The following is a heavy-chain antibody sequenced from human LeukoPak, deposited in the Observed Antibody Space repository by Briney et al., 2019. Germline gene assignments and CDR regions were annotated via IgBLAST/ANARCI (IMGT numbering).Heavy chain of an antibody. CDR2: IYYIGST. CDR3: ARESTWDTDLGSSFDS. D-gene: IGHD5-18*01. J-gene: IGHJ4*02. Sequence: PSETLSLTCSVSGVSISSYYWSWIRQPPGKGLEWIGYIYYIGSTNYNPSLKSRVTISVDTSKSQFSLKLSSVTAADTAMYYCARESTWDTDLGSSFDSWGQGILVTVSS. V-gene: IGHV4-59*01. CDR1: GVSISSYY.